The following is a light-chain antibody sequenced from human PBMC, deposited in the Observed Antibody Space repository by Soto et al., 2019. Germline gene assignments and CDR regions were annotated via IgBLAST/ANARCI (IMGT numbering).Light chain of an antibody. CDR2: DAS. Sequence: EIVLTQSPGTLSLSPGERATLSCRASQSVSSSYLAWCQQKPGQAPRLLIYDASARATGIPDRFSGSGSGTDFTLTISRLEPGDFAVYYCQQYDNSLYTFGQGTKLEIK. V-gene: IGKV3-20*01. J-gene: IGKJ2*01. CDR1: QSVSSSY. CDR3: QQYDNSLYT.